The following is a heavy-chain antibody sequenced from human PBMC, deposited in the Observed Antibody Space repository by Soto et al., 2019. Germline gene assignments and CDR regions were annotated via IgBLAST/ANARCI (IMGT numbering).Heavy chain of an antibody. D-gene: IGHD3-16*01. J-gene: IGHJ6*02. CDR3: ATGKGGWAQSTGGGDYGMDV. Sequence: QVQLVQSGAEVKKPGSSVKVSCKASGGTFNSYTITWVRQAPGQGLEWMGGIIPIFGTANYAQKFQGRLTITADECTSTAYLELSSLRSEDTAGYYCATGKGGWAQSTGGGDYGMDVWGLGTTVTVSS. V-gene: IGHV1-69*12. CDR1: GGTFNSYT. CDR2: IIPIFGTA.